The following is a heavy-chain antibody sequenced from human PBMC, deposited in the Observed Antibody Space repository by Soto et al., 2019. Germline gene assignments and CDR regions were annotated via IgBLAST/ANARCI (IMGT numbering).Heavy chain of an antibody. CDR1: GDSVRNQY. V-gene: IGHV4-4*09. Sequence: QVQMQESGPGLVKPSETLSLTCTVSGDSVRNQYWSWIRRPPGRGLEGIGYIYRSGSTKDNPSLKSRLTISVDTSKNQFSLKLSSVTAADTAVYYCARTLDYGHMDVWGKGTTVTVSS. J-gene: IGHJ6*03. CDR3: ARTLDYGHMDV. D-gene: IGHD3-16*01. CDR2: IYRSGST.